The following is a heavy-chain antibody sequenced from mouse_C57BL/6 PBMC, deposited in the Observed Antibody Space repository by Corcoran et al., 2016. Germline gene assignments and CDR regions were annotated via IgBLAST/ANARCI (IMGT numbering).Heavy chain of an antibody. Sequence: EVQLQQSGPELVKPGASLKISGKASGYTFTDYYMNWVKQSHGKSLEWIGDINPNNGGTSYNQKFKGKATLTVDKSSSTAYMELRSLTSEDSAVYYCAILRFDYWGQGTTLTVSS. D-gene: IGHD3-2*02. CDR2: INPNNGGT. V-gene: IGHV1-26*01. J-gene: IGHJ2*01. CDR3: AILRFDY. CDR1: GYTFTDYY.